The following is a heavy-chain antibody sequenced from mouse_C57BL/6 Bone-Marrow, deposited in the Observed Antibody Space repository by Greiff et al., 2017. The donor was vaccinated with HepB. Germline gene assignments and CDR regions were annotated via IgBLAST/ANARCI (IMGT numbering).Heavy chain of an antibody. CDR1: GFTFSDYY. V-gene: IGHV5-16*01. CDR2: INYDGSST. J-gene: IGHJ4*01. D-gene: IGHD2-10*02. CDR3: ARASKNSIDY. Sequence: EVKLVESEGGLVQPGSSMKLSCTASGFTFSDYYMAWVRQVPEKGLEWVANINYDGSSTYYLDSLKSRFIISRDNAKNILYLQMSSLKSEDTATYYCARASKNSIDYWGQGTSGTVSS.